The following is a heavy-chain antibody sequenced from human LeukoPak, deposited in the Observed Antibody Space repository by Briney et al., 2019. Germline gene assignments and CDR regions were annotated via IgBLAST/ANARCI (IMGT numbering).Heavy chain of an antibody. CDR3: TGHHQAYSRTY. V-gene: IGHV3-74*01. CDR2: ISTDASST. Sequence: GGSLRLSCAGSGFTFSSYWMHWVRQAPGKGLVWVSRISTDASSTTYADSVKGRFTISRDNAKDTLYLQMNSLRAEDTAVYYCTGHHQAYSRTYWGQGTLVTVSS. D-gene: IGHD4-11*01. J-gene: IGHJ4*02. CDR1: GFTFSSYW.